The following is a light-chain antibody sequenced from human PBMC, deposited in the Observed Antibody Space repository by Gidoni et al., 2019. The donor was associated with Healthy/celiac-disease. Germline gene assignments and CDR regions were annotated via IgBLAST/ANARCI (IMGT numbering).Light chain of an antibody. CDR3: QQYNSYWT. CDR2: KAS. J-gene: IGKJ1*01. Sequence: DIQMTQSPSTLSASVGDRVTITCRASQSISSWLAWYQQKPGKAPKLLIYKASSLESGVPSRLLGSGSGTEFTLTISSLQPDDFATYYCQQYNSYWTFGQGTKVEIK. V-gene: IGKV1-5*03. CDR1: QSISSW.